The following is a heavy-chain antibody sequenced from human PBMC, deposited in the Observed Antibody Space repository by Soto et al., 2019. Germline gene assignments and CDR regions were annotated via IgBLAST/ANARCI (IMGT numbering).Heavy chain of an antibody. CDR3: ARYNYYDSRGYYSY. D-gene: IGHD3-22*01. J-gene: IGHJ4*02. CDR2: IYYSGSN. Sequence: QVQLQESGPGLVRPSETLSLTCTVSGGSISSYYWSWIRQPPGKGLEWIGYIYYSGSNNYNPSLKSRDTRSIYTSKNKFSLKMRSVGDADKAVYYCARYNYYDSRGYYSYWGQGTLVTVSS. CDR1: GGSISSYY. V-gene: IGHV4-59*01.